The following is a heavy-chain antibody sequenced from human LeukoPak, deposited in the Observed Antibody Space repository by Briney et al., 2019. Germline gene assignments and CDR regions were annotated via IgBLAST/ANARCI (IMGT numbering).Heavy chain of an antibody. Sequence: GLEWIGYIYYSGSTYYNPSLKSRVTISVDTSKNQFSLKLSSVTAADTAVYYCAREDDYGDYWGQGTLVTVSS. V-gene: IGHV4-30-4*01. CDR3: AREDDYGDY. CDR2: IYYSGST. D-gene: IGHD5-24*01. J-gene: IGHJ4*02.